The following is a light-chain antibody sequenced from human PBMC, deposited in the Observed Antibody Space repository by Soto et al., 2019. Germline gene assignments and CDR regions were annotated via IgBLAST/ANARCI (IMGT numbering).Light chain of an antibody. CDR3: SSFASSIPLV. CDR2: DVT. Sequence: QSALTQPASVSGSPGQSITISCTGTSSDVGGYNYVSWYQQHPGTAPKLLICDVTNRPSGVSNRFSGSKSGNTASLTISGLHTEDDADYYCSSFASSIPLVFGGGTKVTVL. J-gene: IGLJ2*01. V-gene: IGLV2-14*03. CDR1: SSDVGGYNY.